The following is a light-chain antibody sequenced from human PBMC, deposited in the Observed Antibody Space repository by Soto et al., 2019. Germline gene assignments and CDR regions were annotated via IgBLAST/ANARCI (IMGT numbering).Light chain of an antibody. V-gene: IGKV3-15*01. Sequence: EIVMTQSPGTLSVSPGERATLSCRASQSVGSNLVWYQQKRGQAPRLLIFGASTRATGVPARFSGSWSGTEFTLTISSLQSEDFAVYYCQQYNNWPAITFGQGTRLEI. J-gene: IGKJ5*01. CDR2: GAS. CDR3: QQYNNWPAIT. CDR1: QSVGSN.